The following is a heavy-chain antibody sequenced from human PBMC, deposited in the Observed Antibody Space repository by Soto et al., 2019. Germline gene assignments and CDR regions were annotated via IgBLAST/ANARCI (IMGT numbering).Heavy chain of an antibody. CDR1: GFTFSSYA. CDR2: ISSNGGST. J-gene: IGHJ6*02. CDR3: VSHLYYDILTGPKNYYGMDV. V-gene: IGHV3-64D*06. D-gene: IGHD3-9*01. Sequence: GGSLRLSCSASGFTFSSYAMHWVRQAPGKGLEYVSAISSNGGSTYYADSVKGRFTISRDNSKNTLYLQMSSLRAEDTAVYYCVSHLYYDILTGPKNYYGMDVWGQGTTVTVSS.